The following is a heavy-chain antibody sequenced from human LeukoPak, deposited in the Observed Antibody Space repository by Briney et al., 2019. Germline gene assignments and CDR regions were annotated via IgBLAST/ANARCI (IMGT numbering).Heavy chain of an antibody. CDR1: GGSISSYY. V-gene: IGHV4-4*09. CDR3: ARLGNRGYDFWSGNYYYYYYMDV. CDR2: IYTSGST. J-gene: IGHJ6*03. D-gene: IGHD3-3*01. Sequence: SETLSLTCTVSGGSISSYYWSWIRQPPGKGLEWIGYIYTSGSTNYNPSLKSRVTISVDTSKNQFSLKLSSVTAADAAVYYCARLGNRGYDFWSGNYYYYYYMDVWGKGTTVTVSS.